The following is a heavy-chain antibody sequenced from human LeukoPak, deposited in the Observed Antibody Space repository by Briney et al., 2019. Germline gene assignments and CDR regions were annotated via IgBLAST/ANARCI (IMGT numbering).Heavy chain of an antibody. V-gene: IGHV3-21*01. D-gene: IGHD2-2*01. CDR2: ISSSSSSYI. CDR1: GFTFNSYT. CDR3: ARGAMKDGFDF. J-gene: IGHJ4*02. Sequence: GGSLRLSCAASGFTFNSYTMNWVRQAPGKGLEWVSSISSSSSSYIFYADSVKGRFTISRDNAKNSLFLQMNSLRAEDTAVYSCARGAMKDGFDFWGQGTLVTVSS.